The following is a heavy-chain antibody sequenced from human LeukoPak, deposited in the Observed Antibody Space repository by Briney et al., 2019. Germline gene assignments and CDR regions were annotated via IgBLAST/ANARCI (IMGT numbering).Heavy chain of an antibody. V-gene: IGHV1-3*01. J-gene: IGHJ5*02. D-gene: IGHD2-15*01. CDR3: ASIGYCSGGGCPP. Sequence: KFQGRVTITRDTSASTAYMELSSLRSEDTAVYYCASIGYCSGGGCPPWGQGTLVTVSS.